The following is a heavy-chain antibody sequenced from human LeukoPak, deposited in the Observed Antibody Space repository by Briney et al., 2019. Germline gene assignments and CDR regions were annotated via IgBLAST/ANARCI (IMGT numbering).Heavy chain of an antibody. CDR1: GYTFTGYY. CDR3: ARDGWPFNYDVLPGYVNWFDP. CDR2: VNPNSGGT. J-gene: IGHJ5*02. Sequence: ASVKVSCKASGYTFTGYYMHWVRQAPGQGLEWMGWVNPNSGGTNYAQKFQGRVTMTRDTSISTAYMELSRLRSDDTAVYYCARDGWPFNYDVLPGYVNWFDPWGQGTLVTVSS. V-gene: IGHV1-2*02. D-gene: IGHD3-9*01.